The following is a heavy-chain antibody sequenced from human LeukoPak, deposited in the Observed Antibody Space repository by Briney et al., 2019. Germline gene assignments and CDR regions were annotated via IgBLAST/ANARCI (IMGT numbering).Heavy chain of an antibody. V-gene: IGHV3-20*04. D-gene: IGHD3-22*01. CDR1: GFTFDEYG. J-gene: IGHJ4*02. Sequence: AGGSLRLSCAASGFTFDEYGMSWVRQAPGKGLEWVSGINWNGGSTGYADSVKGRFTISRDNAKNSLYLQMNSLRAEDTALYYCARVRDWSMIVVPGFDYWGQGTLVTVSS. CDR2: INWNGGST. CDR3: ARVRDWSMIVVPGFDY.